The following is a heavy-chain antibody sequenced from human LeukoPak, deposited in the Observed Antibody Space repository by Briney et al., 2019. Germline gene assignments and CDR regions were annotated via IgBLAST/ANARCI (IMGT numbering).Heavy chain of an antibody. CDR3: ARHQTKGTVNNWFDP. J-gene: IGHJ5*02. Sequence: GESLKFSCKGSGYSFTSYWIGWLRQMPGKGLEWMGIIYPGDSDTRYSPSFQGQVTISADKSISTAYLQWSSLKASDTAMYYCARHQTKGTVNNWFDPWGQGTLVTVSS. D-gene: IGHD3-10*01. V-gene: IGHV5-51*01. CDR2: IYPGDSDT. CDR1: GYSFTSYW.